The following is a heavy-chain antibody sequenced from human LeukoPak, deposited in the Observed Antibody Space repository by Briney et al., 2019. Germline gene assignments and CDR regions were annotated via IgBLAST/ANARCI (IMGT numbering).Heavy chain of an antibody. CDR1: GFTFSSYA. V-gene: IGHV3-11*01. J-gene: IGHJ4*02. D-gene: IGHD3-22*01. CDR2: ISSSGSTI. CDR3: AKDFYDSSGYYFDY. Sequence: GGSLRLSCAASGFTFSSYAMSWIRQAPGKGLKWVSYISSSGSTIYSADSVKGRFTISRDNAKNSLYLQMNSLRAEDTAVYYCAKDFYDSSGYYFDYWGQGTLVTVSS.